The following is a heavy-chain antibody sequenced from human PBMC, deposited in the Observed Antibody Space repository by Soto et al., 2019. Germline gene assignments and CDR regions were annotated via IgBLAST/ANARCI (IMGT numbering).Heavy chain of an antibody. CDR2: IYYSGST. CDR3: ARVFSDSSSFFDP. V-gene: IGHV4-31*03. J-gene: IGHJ5*02. Sequence: QVQLQESGPGLVKPSQTLSLTCTVSGGSISSGGYYWSWIRQHLGKGLERSGYIYYSGSTYYNPYLKIRGTISVDTSKNHFSLKLSSVTAADTAVYYCARVFSDSSSFFDPWGQGTLVTVSS. CDR1: GGSISSGGYY. D-gene: IGHD6-13*01.